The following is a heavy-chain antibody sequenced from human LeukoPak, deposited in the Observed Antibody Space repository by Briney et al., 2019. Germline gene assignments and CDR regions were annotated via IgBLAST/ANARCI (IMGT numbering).Heavy chain of an antibody. V-gene: IGHV4-38-2*02. CDR3: ARADYYGSGSYTAVDY. D-gene: IGHD3-10*01. J-gene: IGHJ4*02. CDR1: GYSISSGYY. CDR2: IYHSGST. Sequence: PSETLSLTCTVSGYSISSGYYWGWIRQPPGKGLAWIGSIYHSGSTYYNPSLKSRVTISVDTSKNQFSLKLSSVTAADTAVYYCARADYYGSGSYTAVDYWGQGTLVTVSS.